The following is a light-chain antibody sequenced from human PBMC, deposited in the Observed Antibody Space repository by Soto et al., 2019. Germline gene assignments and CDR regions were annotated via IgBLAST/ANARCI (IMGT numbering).Light chain of an antibody. Sequence: EIVMTQSPATLSVSPGERVTLSCRASQDIRSSLAWYQQKPGQAPRLLIYGASIRATGVPDTFSGSGSGTEFTLSISSLQSEHFGVYYCQQDSSWPLTFGGGTKVEIK. CDR1: QDIRSS. CDR3: QQDSSWPLT. J-gene: IGKJ4*01. V-gene: IGKV3-15*01. CDR2: GAS.